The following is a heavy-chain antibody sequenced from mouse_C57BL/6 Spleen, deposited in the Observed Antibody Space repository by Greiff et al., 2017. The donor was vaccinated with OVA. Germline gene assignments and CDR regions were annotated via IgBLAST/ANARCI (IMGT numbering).Heavy chain of an antibody. Sequence: QVQLQQPGAELVRPGSSVQLSCKASGYTFTSYWLDWVKQRPGQGLEWIGNIYPSDSETHYNQQFKDKATLTVDKSSSTAYMQLSSLTSEDSAVYYCARGGAAQATRFDYWGQGTTLTVAS. CDR2: IYPSDSET. J-gene: IGHJ2*01. CDR3: ARGGAAQATRFDY. D-gene: IGHD3-2*02. V-gene: IGHV1-61*01. CDR1: GYTFTSYW.